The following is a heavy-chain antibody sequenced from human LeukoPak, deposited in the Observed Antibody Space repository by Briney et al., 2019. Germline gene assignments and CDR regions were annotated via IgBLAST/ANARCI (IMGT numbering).Heavy chain of an antibody. CDR1: GYTXTGYY. D-gene: IGHD5-18*01. Sequence: ASVKVSCKASGYTXTGYYMHRVRQAPGQGLEWMVWINPNSGDTDYAQKFQGRVTMTRDTSISTAYVELSRLRSDDTAVYYCARDIGSAYRNGLYYCFGMDVWGQGTTVTVSS. CDR3: ARDIGSAYRNGLYYCFGMDV. V-gene: IGHV1-2*02. CDR2: INPNSGDT. J-gene: IGHJ6*02.